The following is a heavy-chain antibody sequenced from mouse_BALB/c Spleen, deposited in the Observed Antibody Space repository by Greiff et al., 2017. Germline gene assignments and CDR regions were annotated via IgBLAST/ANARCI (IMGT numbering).Heavy chain of an antibody. V-gene: IGHV1-87*01. CDR2: IYPGDGDT. CDR3: ARLGNYYGSSYDY. CDR1: GYTFTSYW. J-gene: IGHJ2*01. Sequence: VQLQQSGAELARPGASVKLSCKASGYTFTSYWMQWVKQRPGQGLEWIGAIYPGDGDTRYTQKFKGKATLTADKSSSTAYMQLSSLASEDSAVYYCARLGNYYGSSYDYWGQGTTLTVSS. D-gene: IGHD1-1*01.